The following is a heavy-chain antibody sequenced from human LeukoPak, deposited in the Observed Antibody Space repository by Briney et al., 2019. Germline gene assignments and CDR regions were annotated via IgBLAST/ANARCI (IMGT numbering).Heavy chain of an antibody. J-gene: IGHJ6*03. CDR2: ISSSSSYI. V-gene: IGHV3-21*01. CDR1: GFTFSSYS. CDR3: ARDGKKVAVLSRYYYMDV. D-gene: IGHD3-16*01. Sequence: GGSLRLSCAASGFTFSSYSMNWVRQAPGKGLEWVSSISSSSSYIYYADSVKGRFTISRDNAKNSLYLQMNSLRAEDTAVYYCARDGKKVAVLSRYYYMDVWGKGTTVTVSS.